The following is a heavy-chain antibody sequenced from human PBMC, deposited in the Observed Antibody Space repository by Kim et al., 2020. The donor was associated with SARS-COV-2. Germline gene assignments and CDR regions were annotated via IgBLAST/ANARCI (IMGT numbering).Heavy chain of an antibody. D-gene: IGHD3-10*01. V-gene: IGHV3-23*01. CDR3: MKGGSGSIWDH. CDR2: IDGSDGTT. CDR1: GFTFNGYA. J-gene: IGHJ4*02. Sequence: GGSLRLSCTTSGFTFNGYAMSWVRQAPGKGLEWVSSIDGSDGTTYYVDSVKGRFTISRDNSKNTLYLQMSTLRADDTAVYYCMKGGSGSIWDHWGQGTLVTVSS.